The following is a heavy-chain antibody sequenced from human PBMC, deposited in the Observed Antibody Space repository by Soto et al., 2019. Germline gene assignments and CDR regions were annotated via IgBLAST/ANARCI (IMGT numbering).Heavy chain of an antibody. V-gene: IGHV3-33*01. J-gene: IGHJ4*02. CDR1: GLTFSRNG. CDR3: ARDLGVTNYYFDY. Sequence: GGSLRLSCVVSGLTFSRNGSHWVRQAPGKGLEWVALIWYDGTKTYYADSVKGRFTISRDDSKNTLYLQMNSLRVEDTAVYFCARDLGVTNYYFDYWGQGSLVTVSS. CDR2: IWYDGTKT. D-gene: IGHD3-10*01.